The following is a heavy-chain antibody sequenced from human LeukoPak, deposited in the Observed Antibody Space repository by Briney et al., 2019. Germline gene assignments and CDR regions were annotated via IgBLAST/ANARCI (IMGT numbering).Heavy chain of an antibody. V-gene: IGHV3-21*04. J-gene: IGHJ6*03. CDR3: AKTPRDILTGYYFQYEYYYMDV. CDR1: GFTFSSYS. CDR2: ISSSSSYV. Sequence: GGSLRLSCAASGFTFSSYSMNWVRQAPGKGLEWVSSISSSSSYVYYADSVKGRFTISRDNAKNSLYLQMNSLRAEDTAVYYCAKTPRDILTGYYFQYEYYYMDVWGKGTTVTISS. D-gene: IGHD3-9*01.